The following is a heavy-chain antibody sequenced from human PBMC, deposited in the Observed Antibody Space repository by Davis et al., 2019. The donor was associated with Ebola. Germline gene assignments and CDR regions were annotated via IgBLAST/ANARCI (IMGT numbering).Heavy chain of an antibody. CDR3: ARVAAAGIRNGMDV. CDR2: ISYDGSNK. CDR1: GFTFKSAW. D-gene: IGHD6-13*01. J-gene: IGHJ6*02. Sequence: GESLKISCAASGFTFKSAWMSWVRQAPGKGLEWVAVISYDGSNKYYADSVKGRFTISRDNSKNTLYLQMNSLRAEDTAVYYCARVAAAGIRNGMDVWGQGTTVTVSS. V-gene: IGHV3-30-3*01.